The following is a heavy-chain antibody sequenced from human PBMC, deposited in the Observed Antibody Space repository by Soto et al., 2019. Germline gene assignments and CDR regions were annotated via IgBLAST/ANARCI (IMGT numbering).Heavy chain of an antibody. Sequence: GESLKISCKGSGYSFTSYWIGWVRQMPGKGLEWMGIIYPGDSDTRYSPSFQGQVTISADKSLSTAYLQWSSLKASDTAMYYCARQLYDVGRSSKGGHCSSTSCLYYFDYWGQGTLVTVSS. CDR2: IYPGDSDT. D-gene: IGHD2-2*01. CDR3: ARQLYDVGRSSKGGHCSSTSCLYYFDY. V-gene: IGHV5-51*01. J-gene: IGHJ4*02. CDR1: GYSFTSYW.